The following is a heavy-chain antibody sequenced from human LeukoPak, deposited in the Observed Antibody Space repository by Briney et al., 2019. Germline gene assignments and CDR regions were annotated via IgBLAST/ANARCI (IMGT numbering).Heavy chain of an antibody. CDR2: INHSGST. CDR1: GGSFSVYY. V-gene: IGHV4-34*01. CDR3: ARESGLGCSSTSCYTRGFDY. Sequence: SETLSLTCAVYGGSFSVYYWSWIRQPPGKGLERIGEINHSGSTNYNPSLKSRVTISVDTSKNQFSLKLSSVTAADTAVYYCARESGLGCSSTSCYTRGFDYWGQGTLVTVSS. J-gene: IGHJ4*02. D-gene: IGHD2-2*02.